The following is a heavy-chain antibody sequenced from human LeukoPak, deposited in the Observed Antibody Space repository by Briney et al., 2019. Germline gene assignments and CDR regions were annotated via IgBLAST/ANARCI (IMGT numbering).Heavy chain of an antibody. CDR3: TTSNRAGVRGRYYYYYMDV. J-gene: IGHJ6*03. Sequence: GGSLRLSCAASGFTFSNAWMSWVRQAPGKGLEWVGRIKSKTDGGTTDYAAPVKGRFTISRDDSKNTLYLQMNSLRTEDTAVYYCTTSNRAGVRGRYYYYYMDVWGKGTTVTVSS. D-gene: IGHD3-10*01. CDR2: IKSKTDGGTT. V-gene: IGHV3-15*01. CDR1: GFTFSNAW.